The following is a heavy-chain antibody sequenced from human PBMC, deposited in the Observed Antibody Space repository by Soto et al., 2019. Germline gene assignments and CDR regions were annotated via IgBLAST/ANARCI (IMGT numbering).Heavy chain of an antibody. Sequence: LSLTCTVSGDSISSSSYYWGWIRQPPGKGLEWIGSIFYSGSTYYNPSLKSRVTISVDTSKNQFSLNLSSVTAADTAEYYCARGAGSPTYYYGMDVWGQGTTVTV. D-gene: IGHD2-15*01. CDR2: IFYSGST. V-gene: IGHV4-39*01. J-gene: IGHJ6*02. CDR1: GDSISSSSYY. CDR3: ARGAGSPTYYYGMDV.